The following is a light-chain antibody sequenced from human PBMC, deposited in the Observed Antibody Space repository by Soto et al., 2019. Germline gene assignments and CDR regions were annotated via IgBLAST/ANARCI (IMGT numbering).Light chain of an antibody. CDR3: LQHNSSPPT. V-gene: IGKV1-17*01. CDR1: QGIRNY. Sequence: DIQMTQCPSSLSASVGDRVTITCRASQGIRNYLGWYQQKPGKAPTRLIYAASSLQSGVPSRFSGSGSGTEFTLTISSLQPEDFATYYCLQHNSSPPTFGQGTKVEIK. CDR2: AAS. J-gene: IGKJ1*01.